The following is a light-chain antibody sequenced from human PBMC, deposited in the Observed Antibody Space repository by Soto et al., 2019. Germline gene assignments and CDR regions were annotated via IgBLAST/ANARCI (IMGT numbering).Light chain of an antibody. J-gene: IGKJ1*01. Sequence: EMVMTQSPATLCVSTGERATLSCRASQSVSSNLAWYQQKPGQPPRLLIYGASTRATGIPARFSGSGSGTEFTLTISSLQSEDFAVYYCQQYNWPPTWTFGQGAKVDIK. CDR2: GAS. V-gene: IGKV3-15*01. CDR1: QSVSSN. CDR3: QQYNWPPTWT.